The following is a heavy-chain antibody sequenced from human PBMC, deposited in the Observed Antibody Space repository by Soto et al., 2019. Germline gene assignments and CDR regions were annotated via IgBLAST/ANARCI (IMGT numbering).Heavy chain of an antibody. Sequence: ASVKVSCKASGYTFTSYAMHWVRQAPGQRLEWMGWINAGNGNTKYSQKFQGRVTITRDTSASTAYMELSSLRSEDTAVYYCARDLGNYYDSFPSIDYWGQGTLDTVSS. CDR1: GYTFTSYA. CDR2: INAGNGNT. J-gene: IGHJ4*02. CDR3: ARDLGNYYDSFPSIDY. V-gene: IGHV1-3*01. D-gene: IGHD3-22*01.